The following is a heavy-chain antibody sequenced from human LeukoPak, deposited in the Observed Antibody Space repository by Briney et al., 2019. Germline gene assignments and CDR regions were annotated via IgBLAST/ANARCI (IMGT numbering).Heavy chain of an antibody. J-gene: IGHJ4*02. V-gene: IGHV4-39*07. Sequence: SETLSLTCTVSGGSISSSSYYWGWIRQPPGKGLEWIGSGYYSGSTYYNTSLKSRVTISVDTSKNQFSLKLSSVTAADTAVYYCARGRHSHDYVWGSYRYVYYFDYWGQGTLVTVSS. CDR3: ARGRHSHDYVWGSYRYVYYFDY. D-gene: IGHD3-16*02. CDR1: GGSISSSSYY. CDR2: GYYSGST.